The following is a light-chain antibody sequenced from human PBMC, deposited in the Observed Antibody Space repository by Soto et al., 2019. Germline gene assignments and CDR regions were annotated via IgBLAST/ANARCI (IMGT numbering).Light chain of an antibody. CDR1: SSNIGSNT. J-gene: IGLJ1*01. Sequence: QSVLTQPPSASGTPGQRVTISCSGSSSNIGSNTVNWYQQLPGTAPKLLIYSSNQRPSGVPDRFSGSKSGTSASLVISGLQSEDEADYYCAAWDGSLNGYVFGTGTKVTVL. CDR3: AAWDGSLNGYV. V-gene: IGLV1-44*01. CDR2: SSN.